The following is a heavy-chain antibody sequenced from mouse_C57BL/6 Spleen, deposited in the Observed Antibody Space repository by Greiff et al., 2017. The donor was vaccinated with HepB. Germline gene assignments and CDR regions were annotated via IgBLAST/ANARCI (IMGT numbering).Heavy chain of an antibody. CDR3: ARKGDYGRFAY. Sequence: EVMLVESGGDLVKPGGSLKLSCAASGFTFSSYGMSWVRQTPDRRLEWVATISSGGSYTYYPDSVKGRFTISRDNAKNTLYLQRSSLKSEDTAVYYCARKGDYGRFAYWGQGTLVTVSA. CDR1: GFTFSSYG. J-gene: IGHJ3*01. V-gene: IGHV5-6*01. CDR2: ISSGGSYT. D-gene: IGHD2-4*01.